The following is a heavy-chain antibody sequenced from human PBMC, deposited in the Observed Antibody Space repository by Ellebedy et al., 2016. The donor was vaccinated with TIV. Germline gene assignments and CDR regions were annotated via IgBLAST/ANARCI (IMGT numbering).Heavy chain of an antibody. CDR1: GDSLNSGSSY. Sequence: SETLSLTCTVSGDSLNSGSSYWGWIRQPPGKGLEWIANIYYSGSTYYNPSLKIRVTISVDTYKNQVSLKLSTVTAADSAVYYCARQFGELLGYNWFDPWGQGTLVTVSS. CDR2: IYYSGST. V-gene: IGHV4-39*01. CDR3: ARQFGELLGYNWFDP. J-gene: IGHJ5*02. D-gene: IGHD3-10*01.